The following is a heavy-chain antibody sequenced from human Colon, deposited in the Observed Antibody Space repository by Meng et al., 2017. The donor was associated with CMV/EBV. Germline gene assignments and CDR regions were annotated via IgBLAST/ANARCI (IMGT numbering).Heavy chain of an antibody. D-gene: IGHD1-7*01. CDR2: ITWNSGRT. Sequence: GGSLRLSCAASGCTFHDYAMHWVRQAPGKGLEWVSSITWNSGRTGYVDSVEGRFTISRDNAKNSLYLQMNGLRAEDTALYYCAKDISPVGGSTGYHGMDVWGQGTTVTVSS. CDR1: GCTFHDYA. J-gene: IGHJ6*02. CDR3: AKDISPVGGSTGYHGMDV. V-gene: IGHV3-9*01.